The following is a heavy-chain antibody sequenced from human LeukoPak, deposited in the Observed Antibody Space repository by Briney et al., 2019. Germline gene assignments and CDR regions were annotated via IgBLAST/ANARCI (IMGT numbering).Heavy chain of an antibody. CDR3: ARELLRPRTDDY. Sequence: SETLSLTCAVSGDSISSTNWWSWVRQPPGKGLEWIGEIHHSGSTNYNAFLKSRVSISVDKFKNQFSLKLSSVTAADTAIYYCARELLRPRTDDYWGQGTLVIVSS. CDR2: IHHSGST. CDR1: GDSISSTNW. J-gene: IGHJ4*02. V-gene: IGHV4-4*02. D-gene: IGHD1-14*01.